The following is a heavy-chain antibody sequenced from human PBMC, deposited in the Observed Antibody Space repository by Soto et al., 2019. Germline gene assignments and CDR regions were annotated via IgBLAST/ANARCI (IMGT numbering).Heavy chain of an antibody. V-gene: IGHV6-1*01. CDR1: GDSVSSNSAA. D-gene: IGHD1-7*01. Sequence: PSQTLSLTCAISGDSVSSNSAAWNWIRQSPSRGLEWLGRTYYRSKWYNDYAVSVKSRITINPDTSKNQFSLQLNSVTPEDTAVYYCARERTYNWNYVHGAVVGKPGRMDVWGQGTRVTVSS. CDR3: ARERTYNWNYVHGAVVGKPGRMDV. J-gene: IGHJ6*02. CDR2: TYYRSKWYN.